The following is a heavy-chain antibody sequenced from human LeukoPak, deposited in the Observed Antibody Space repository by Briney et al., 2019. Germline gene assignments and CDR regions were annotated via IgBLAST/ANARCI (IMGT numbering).Heavy chain of an antibody. CDR3: ARSLGVVIDAFDI. J-gene: IGHJ3*02. CDR1: GGTFSSYA. CDR2: IIPIFGTA. Sequence: SVKVSCKASGGTFSSYAISWVRQAPGQGLEWMGGIIPIFGTANYAQKFQGRVTITTDESTSTAYMELSSLRSEDTAVYYCARSLGVVIDAFDIWGQGTMVTVSS. V-gene: IGHV1-69*05. D-gene: IGHD2-21*01.